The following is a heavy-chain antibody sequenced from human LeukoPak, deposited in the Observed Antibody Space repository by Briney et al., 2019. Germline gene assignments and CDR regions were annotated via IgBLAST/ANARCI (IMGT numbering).Heavy chain of an antibody. V-gene: IGHV3-30-3*01. CDR3: ARDLVGGWDDSSGYYYGYFDY. CDR1: GFTFAIYA. Sequence: GGSLRLSCAASGFTFAIYAMHWVRQAPGKGLEWVAVISYDGNNKYYADSVKGRFTISRDNSKNTLYLQMNSLRDEDTAVYYCARDLVGGWDDSSGYYYGYFDYWGQGTLVTVSS. J-gene: IGHJ4*02. CDR2: ISYDGNNK. D-gene: IGHD3-22*01.